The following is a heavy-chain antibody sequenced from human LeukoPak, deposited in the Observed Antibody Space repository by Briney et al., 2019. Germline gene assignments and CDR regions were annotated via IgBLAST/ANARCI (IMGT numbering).Heavy chain of an antibody. CDR2: INENGDVK. V-gene: IGHV3-7*01. Sequence: PGGSLRLSCAASGFAFNTHWMHWVRQAPGKGLEWLANINENGDVKQYLASVKGRFTISRDNAKSSVYLQINSLRVEDTAVYFCGAEAGGIDFWGQGTLVSVSS. J-gene: IGHJ4*02. CDR1: GFAFNTHW. D-gene: IGHD6-13*01. CDR3: GAEAGGIDF.